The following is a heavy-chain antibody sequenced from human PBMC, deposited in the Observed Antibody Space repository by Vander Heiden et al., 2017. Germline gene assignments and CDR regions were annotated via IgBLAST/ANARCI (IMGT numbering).Heavy chain of an antibody. CDR3: SASRVGSIHDY. J-gene: IGHJ4*02. Sequence: LVASGGGWVQPGGSLRLSCAPCGFNFSDYHVDWVRQAPGKVLEWMGRVRNKVRSHTTEYDASVEGRFTISRDDSENSVHLQMDSLKTEDTAVYYCSASRVGSIHDYWGQGTLVTVSS. D-gene: IGHD2-15*01. CDR1: GFNFSDYH. CDR2: VRNKVRSHTT. V-gene: IGHV3-72*01.